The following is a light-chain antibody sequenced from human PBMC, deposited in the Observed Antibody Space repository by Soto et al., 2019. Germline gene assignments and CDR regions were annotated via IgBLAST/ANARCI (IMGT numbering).Light chain of an antibody. Sequence: QSVLTQPPSASGTPGQRVTISCSESSSNIGSNTVNWYQQLPGTAPKLLIYSNNQRPSGVPDRFSGSKSGTSASLAISGLQSEDEADYYCAAWDDSPDGVVFGGGTKLTVL. J-gene: IGLJ2*01. CDR3: AAWDDSPDGVV. CDR1: SSNIGSNT. V-gene: IGLV1-44*01. CDR2: SNN.